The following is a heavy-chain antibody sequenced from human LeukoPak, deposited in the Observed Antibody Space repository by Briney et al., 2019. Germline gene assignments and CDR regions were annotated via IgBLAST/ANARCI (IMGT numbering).Heavy chain of an antibody. V-gene: IGHV3-23*01. CDR1: GFTFNNYA. D-gene: IGHD5-12*01. CDR3: AKDLIEGYSGYGHFDY. CDR2: ISGNGDTT. J-gene: IGHJ4*02. Sequence: PGGSLRLSCAASGFTFNNYAMSWVRQAPGKGLEWVSAISGNGDTTYYPDLARGRFTISRDNSKNTVFLQMNSLRAEDTAAYYCAKDLIEGYSGYGHFDYWGQGTLVTVSS.